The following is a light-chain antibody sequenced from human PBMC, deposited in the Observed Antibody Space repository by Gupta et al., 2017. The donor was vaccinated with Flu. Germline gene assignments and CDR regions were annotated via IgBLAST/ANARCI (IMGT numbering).Light chain of an antibody. Sequence: DIQLTQSPSFLSASVGDRVTITCRASQGISNYLAWYQQRPGKAPDLLIYAASTWLGGVPSRFRGSGSGTEFTLTISSLQPEDFATYYCQQIYSSPSTFGGGTRVEIK. CDR2: AAS. V-gene: IGKV1-9*01. J-gene: IGKJ4*01. CDR1: QGISNY. CDR3: QQIYSSPST.